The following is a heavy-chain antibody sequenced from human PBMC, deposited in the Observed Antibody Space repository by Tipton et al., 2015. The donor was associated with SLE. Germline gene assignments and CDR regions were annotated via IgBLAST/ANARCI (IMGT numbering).Heavy chain of an antibody. J-gene: IGHJ2*01. CDR1: GGSTSSHY. Sequence: GLVKPSETLSLTCTVSGGSTSSHYWSWIRQPPGKGLEWIGRIYTSGSTNYNPSLKSRVTISVDTSKNQFSLKLSSVTATDTAVYYCARDYGYCSGGSCLLFDLWGRGTLVTVSS. D-gene: IGHD2-15*01. V-gene: IGHV4-4*08. CDR3: ARDYGYCSGGSCLLFDL. CDR2: IYTSGST.